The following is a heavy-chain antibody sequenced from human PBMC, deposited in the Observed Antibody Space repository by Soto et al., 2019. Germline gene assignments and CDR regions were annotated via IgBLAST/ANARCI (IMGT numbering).Heavy chain of an antibody. V-gene: IGHV3-21*01. J-gene: IGHJ4*02. CDR1: GFIFSSYS. D-gene: IGHD6-13*01. CDR2: ISSGSSYI. CDR3: ARDGYSSSWYLGDY. Sequence: GGSLRLSCAASGFIFSSYSMNWVRQAPGKGLEWVSSISSGSSYIYYADSVKGRVTITRDTSASTAYMELSSLRSEDTAVYYCARDGYSSSWYLGDYWGQGTLVTVSS.